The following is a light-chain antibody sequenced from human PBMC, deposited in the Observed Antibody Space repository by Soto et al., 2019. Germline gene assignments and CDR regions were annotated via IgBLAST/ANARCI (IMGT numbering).Light chain of an antibody. CDR3: QQYGNLPWT. V-gene: IGKV3-20*01. CDR1: QSVTRNY. Sequence: EVVLAQSPGTLSLSPGERATLSCRASQSVTRNYLAWYQQKLGQSPRLLIYGASSRATGIPDRFSGSGSGTDFTLTINILEPEDFAVYYCQQYGNLPWTFGQGTKVEVK. J-gene: IGKJ1*01. CDR2: GAS.